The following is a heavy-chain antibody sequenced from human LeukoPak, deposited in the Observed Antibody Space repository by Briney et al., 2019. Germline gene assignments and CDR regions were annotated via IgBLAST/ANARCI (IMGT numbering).Heavy chain of an antibody. CDR3: AREYGDYGFSYFDY. CDR2: IYYSGST. V-gene: IGHV4-59*01. CDR1: GGSISSFY. Sequence: PSETLSLTCTVSGGSISSFYWTWVRQPPGKGLEWIGYIYYSGSTNYNPSLKSRVTMSVDTSKNQFSLKLSSVTAADTAVYYCAREYGDYGFSYFDYWGQGTLVTVSS. D-gene: IGHD4-17*01. J-gene: IGHJ4*02.